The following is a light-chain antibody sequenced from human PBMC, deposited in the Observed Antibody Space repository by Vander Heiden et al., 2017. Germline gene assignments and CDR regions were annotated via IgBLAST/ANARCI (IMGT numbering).Light chain of an antibody. CDR3: QQFNSYPLT. Sequence: AIQLTQSPSSLSASVGDRVTIPCRASQGSSSALAWYQQKPGKATKLLIYDASSLESGVPSRFSGSGSGTDFTLTISSLQPEDVATYYCQQFNSYPLTFGGGTKVEIK. CDR1: QGSSSA. J-gene: IGKJ4*01. V-gene: IGKV1-13*02. CDR2: DAS.